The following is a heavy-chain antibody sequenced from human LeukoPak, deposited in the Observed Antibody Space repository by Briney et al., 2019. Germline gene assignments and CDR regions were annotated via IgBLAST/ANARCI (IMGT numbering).Heavy chain of an antibody. V-gene: IGHV3-21*01. CDR3: ASPFTHYDYVWGSYRPKYYYYYMDV. J-gene: IGHJ6*03. Sequence: PGGSLRLSCAASGFTFSSYSMNWVRQAPGKGLEWVSSISTSSSYIYYADSVKGRFTISRDNAKNSLYLQMNSLRAEDTAVYYCASPFTHYDYVWGSYRPKYYYYYMDVWGKGTTVTVSS. CDR1: GFTFSSYS. D-gene: IGHD3-16*02. CDR2: ISTSSSYI.